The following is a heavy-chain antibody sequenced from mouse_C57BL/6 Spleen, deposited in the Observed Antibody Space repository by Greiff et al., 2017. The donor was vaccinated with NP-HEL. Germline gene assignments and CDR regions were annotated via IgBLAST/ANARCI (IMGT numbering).Heavy chain of an antibody. J-gene: IGHJ4*01. CDR1: GFSFNTYA. Sequence: DVMLVESGGGLVQPKGSLKLSCAASGFSFNTYAMNWVRQAPGKGLEWVARIRSKSNNYATYYADSVKDRFTISRDDSESMLYLQMNNLKTEDTAMYYCVRREGYYAMDYWGQGTSVTVSS. CDR2: IRSKSNNYAT. V-gene: IGHV10-1*01. CDR3: VRREGYYAMDY. D-gene: IGHD3-3*01.